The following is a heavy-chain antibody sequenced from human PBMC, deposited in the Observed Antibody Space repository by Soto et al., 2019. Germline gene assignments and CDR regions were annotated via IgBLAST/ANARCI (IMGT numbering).Heavy chain of an antibody. CDR1: GGSISRNY. V-gene: IGHV4-59*01. J-gene: IGHJ4*02. D-gene: IGHD6-13*01. CDR2: VYNCGFT. CDR3: ARYRREAVAGYTLDN. Sequence: SETLFLTCTVSGGSISRNYWTWIRQPPGKGLEWFGYVYNCGFTNYNPSLKSRGTISEDTSKSQFSPKVTSMTAVDTAVCYCARYRREAVAGYTLDNWGQGILVTVPS.